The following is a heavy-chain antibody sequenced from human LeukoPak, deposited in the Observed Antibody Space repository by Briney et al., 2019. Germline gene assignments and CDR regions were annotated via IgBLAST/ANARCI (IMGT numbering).Heavy chain of an antibody. CDR2: IKQDGSEK. J-gene: IGHJ4*02. V-gene: IGHV3-7*01. CDR1: GFTFSSYW. CDR3: ARGGGYYYFDY. D-gene: IGHD3-22*01. Sequence: PGGSLRLSCAASGFTFSSYWMSWVRQAPGKGLEWVANIKQDGSEKYYVDSVKGRFTISRDDAKNSLYLQMNSLRAEDTAVYYCARGGGYYYFDYWGQGTLVTVSS.